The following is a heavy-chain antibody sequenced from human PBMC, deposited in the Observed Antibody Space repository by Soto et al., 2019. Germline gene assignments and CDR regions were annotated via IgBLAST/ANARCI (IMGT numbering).Heavy chain of an antibody. CDR1: GGSISSSNW. D-gene: IGHD3-22*01. J-gene: IGHJ4*02. CDR2: IYHSGST. CDR3: ARYYDPNYYDSSLGGYYFDY. V-gene: IGHV4-4*02. Sequence: QVQLQESGPGLVKPSGTLSLTCAVSGGSISSSNWWSWVRQPPGKGLEWIGEIYHSGSTNYNPSLKIRVTISVDKFKNQFSLKLSSVTAADTAVYYCARYYDPNYYDSSLGGYYFDYWGQGTLVTVSS.